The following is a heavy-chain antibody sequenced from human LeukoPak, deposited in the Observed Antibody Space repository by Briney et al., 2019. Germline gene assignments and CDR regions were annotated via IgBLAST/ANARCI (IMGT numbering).Heavy chain of an antibody. CDR3: ARDRLWFGELPYDAFDI. J-gene: IGHJ3*02. CDR2: ISYDGSNK. Sequence: PGGSLRLSCAASGFTFSSYAMHWVRQAPGKGLEWVAVISYDGSNKYYADSVKGRFTISRDNSKNTLYLQMNSLRAEDTAVYYCARDRLWFGELPYDAFDIWGQGTMVTVSS. D-gene: IGHD3-10*01. V-gene: IGHV3-30-3*01. CDR1: GFTFSSYA.